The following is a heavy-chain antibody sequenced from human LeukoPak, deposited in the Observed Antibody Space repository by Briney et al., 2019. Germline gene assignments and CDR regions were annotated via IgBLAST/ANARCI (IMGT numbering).Heavy chain of an antibody. CDR2: ISAYNGNT. CDR1: GYTFTSYG. J-gene: IGHJ4*02. CDR3: ARVFTIVVVPAALVYFDY. D-gene: IGHD2-2*01. V-gene: IGHV1-18*01. Sequence: ASVKVSCKASGYTFTSYGISWVRQAPGQGLEWMGWISAYNGNTNYAQKLQGRVTITTDTSTSTAYMELRSLRSDDTAVYYCARVFTIVVVPAALVYFDYWGQGTLVTVSS.